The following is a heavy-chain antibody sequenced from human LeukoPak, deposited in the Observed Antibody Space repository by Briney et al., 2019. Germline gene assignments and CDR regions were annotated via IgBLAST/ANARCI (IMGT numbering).Heavy chain of an antibody. CDR1: EFSVGSNY. V-gene: IGHV3-66*01. CDR2: IYSGGST. J-gene: IGHJ4*02. Sequence: GSLRLSCAASEFSVGSNYMTWVRQAPGKGLEWVSLIYSGGSTYYADSVKGRFTISRDNSKNTLYLQMNSLRAEDTAVYYCARWPSGYHNTGGQGTLVTVSS. CDR3: ARWPSGYHNT. D-gene: IGHD5-12*01.